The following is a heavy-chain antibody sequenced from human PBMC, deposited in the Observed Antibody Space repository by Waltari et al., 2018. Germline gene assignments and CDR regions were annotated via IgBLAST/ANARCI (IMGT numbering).Heavy chain of an antibody. CDR3: ARVAPQYSSGWYDYYYYYMDV. CDR2: ISAYNGNT. J-gene: IGHJ6*03. V-gene: IGHV1-18*01. Sequence: QVQLVQSGAEVKKPGASVKVSCKASGYTFTSYGISWVRQAHGQGLEWMGWISAYNGNTNYAQKLQGRVTMTTDTSTSTAYMELRSLRSDDTAVYYCARVAPQYSSGWYDYYYYYMDVWGKGTTVTVSS. CDR1: GYTFTSYG. D-gene: IGHD6-19*01.